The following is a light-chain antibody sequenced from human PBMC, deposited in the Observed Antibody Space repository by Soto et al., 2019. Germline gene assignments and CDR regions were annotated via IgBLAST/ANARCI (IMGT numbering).Light chain of an antibody. J-gene: IGKJ4*01. Sequence: EIVLTQSPATLSLSPGERATLSCRASQSVGSYLAWYQQKPGQAPRLLIYDASNRATGIPARFSGSGSGTDFTLTRSSLEPEDFAVYFCQQRSNCLTFGGGTKVEIK. V-gene: IGKV3-11*01. CDR2: DAS. CDR1: QSVGSY. CDR3: QQRSNCLT.